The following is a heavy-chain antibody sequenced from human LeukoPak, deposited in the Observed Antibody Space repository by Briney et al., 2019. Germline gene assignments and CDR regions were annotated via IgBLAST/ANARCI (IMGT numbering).Heavy chain of an antibody. CDR1: GYTFTDYY. Sequence: ASVKVSCKASGYTFTDYYMHWVRQAPGQELEWMGRIHPSGASTSYAQKFQGRVTMTRDTSTSTVYMELSSVTSEDTAVYYCSRVATGEPPYFDYWGQGTLVTVSS. J-gene: IGHJ4*02. CDR2: IHPSGAST. D-gene: IGHD7-27*01. V-gene: IGHV1-46*03. CDR3: SRVATGEPPYFDY.